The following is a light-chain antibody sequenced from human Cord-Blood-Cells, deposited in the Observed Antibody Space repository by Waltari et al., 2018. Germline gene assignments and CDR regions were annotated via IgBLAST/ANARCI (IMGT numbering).Light chain of an antibody. V-gene: IGLV4-69*01. J-gene: IGLJ3*02. CDR2: LNSDGSH. CDR1: SGHRSSP. Sequence: QLVLTQSPSASASLGASVQLPCTLSSGHRSSPIALHQQQPEKGPRYLMKLNSDGSHSKGDGIPDRFSGSSSGAERYLTISSLQSEDEADYYCQTWGTGIQVFGGGTKLTVL. CDR3: QTWGTGIQV.